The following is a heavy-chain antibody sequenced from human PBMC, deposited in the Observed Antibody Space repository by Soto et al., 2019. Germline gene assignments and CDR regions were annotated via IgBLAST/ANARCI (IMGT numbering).Heavy chain of an antibody. V-gene: IGHV4-59*01. D-gene: IGHD3-3*01. Sequence: SETLSLTCTVSGGSISSYYWSWIRQPPGKGLEWIGYIYYSGSTNYNPSLKSRVTISVDTSKNQFSLKLSSVTAADTAVYYCVRGIKVYDFWSQDYYYYYMDVWGKGTTVTVSS. CDR3: VRGIKVYDFWSQDYYYYYMDV. CDR1: GGSISSYY. CDR2: IYYSGST. J-gene: IGHJ6*03.